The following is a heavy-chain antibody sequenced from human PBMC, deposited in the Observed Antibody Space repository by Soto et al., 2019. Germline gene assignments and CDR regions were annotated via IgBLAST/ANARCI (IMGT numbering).Heavy chain of an antibody. D-gene: IGHD6-6*01. CDR2: ISGSGGST. Sequence: GGSLRLSCAASGFTFSSYAMSWVRQAPGKGLEWVSAISGSGGSTYYAASVKGRFTISRDNSKNTLYLQMNSLRAEDTAVYYCARPRGPLSSSWSFFAYWGQGTLVTVSS. CDR1: GFTFSSYA. CDR3: ARPRGPLSSSWSFFAY. J-gene: IGHJ4*02. V-gene: IGHV3-23*01.